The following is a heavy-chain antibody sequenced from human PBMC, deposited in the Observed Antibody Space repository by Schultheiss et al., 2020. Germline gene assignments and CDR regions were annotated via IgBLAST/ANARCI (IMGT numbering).Heavy chain of an antibody. D-gene: IGHD2-15*01. CDR2: INPRGGST. Sequence: ASVKVSFKASGSTFTSYYMHWVRQAPGQGLEWMGIINPRGGSTSYAQKFKGRVTMTRDTSTSTVYMELSSLRSEDTAVYYCARSPKYCSGGSCYSYYFDYWGQGTLVTVSS. CDR1: GSTFTSYY. J-gene: IGHJ4*02. CDR3: ARSPKYCSGGSCYSYYFDY. V-gene: IGHV1-46*01.